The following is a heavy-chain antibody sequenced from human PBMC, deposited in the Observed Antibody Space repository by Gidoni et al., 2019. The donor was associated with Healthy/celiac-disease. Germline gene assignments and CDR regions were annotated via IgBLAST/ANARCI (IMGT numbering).Heavy chain of an antibody. CDR1: GFTFSDYY. J-gene: IGHJ3*02. CDR2: ISSSGSTI. D-gene: IGHD3-3*01. V-gene: IGHV3-11*01. Sequence: QVQLVESGGGLVKPGGSLRLSCAASGFTFSDYYMSWIRQAPGKGLEWVSYISSSGSTIYYADSVKGRFTISRDNAKNSLYLQMNSLRAEDTAVYYCARDFGDFWSGYAQGDDAFDIWGQGTMVTVSS. CDR3: ARDFGDFWSGYAQGDDAFDI.